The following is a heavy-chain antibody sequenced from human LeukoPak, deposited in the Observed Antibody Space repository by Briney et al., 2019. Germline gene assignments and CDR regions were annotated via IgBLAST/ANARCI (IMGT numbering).Heavy chain of an antibody. CDR2: IYYSGST. J-gene: IGHJ2*01. V-gene: IGHV4-59*08. CDR1: GGSISSYY. D-gene: IGHD3-9*01. CDR3: ARLPYYDILTGTIWSWYFDL. Sequence: PSETLSLTCTVSGGSISSYYWSWIRQPPGKGLEWVGYIYYSGSTNYNPALKSRVTISVDASKNRVSLKLSSVTAADTAVYYCARLPYYDILTGTIWSWYFDLWGRGTLVTVSS.